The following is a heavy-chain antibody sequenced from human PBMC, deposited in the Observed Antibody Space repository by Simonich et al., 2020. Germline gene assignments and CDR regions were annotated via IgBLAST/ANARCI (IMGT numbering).Heavy chain of an antibody. CDR3: ARQRVLMVYAIDY. J-gene: IGHJ4*02. CDR2: IYYSGST. CDR1: GGSISSSSYY. V-gene: IGHV4-39*01. D-gene: IGHD2-8*01. Sequence: QLQLQESGPGLVKPSETLSLTCTVSGGSISSSSYYWGWIRQPPGKWLEWIGSIYYSGSTSDNPSLKRRVTISVDTSKNQFSLKLSSVTAADTAVYYCARQRVLMVYAIDYWGQGTLVTVSS.